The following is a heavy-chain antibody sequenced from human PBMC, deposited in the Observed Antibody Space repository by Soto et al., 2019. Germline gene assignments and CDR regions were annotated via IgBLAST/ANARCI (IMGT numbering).Heavy chain of an antibody. CDR2: ISSSGSTK. D-gene: IGHD2-15*01. V-gene: IGHV3-48*03. CDR1: GFPFSRYE. CDR3: TRDPGWSTSH. J-gene: IGHJ4*02. Sequence: PGGALRLSFPASGFPFSRYEMNLVGQAPGKGLEWVSYISSSGSTKYYADSVKGRFTTSRDNSKPTLYLQMNSLRAEDTAFYCCTRDPGWSTSHWCQGPLVTVAS.